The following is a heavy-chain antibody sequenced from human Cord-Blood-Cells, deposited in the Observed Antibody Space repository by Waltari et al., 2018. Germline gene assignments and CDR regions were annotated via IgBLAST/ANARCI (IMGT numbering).Heavy chain of an antibody. CDR1: GGSISSSSYY. CDR3: ARKATGVRFDY. D-gene: IGHD7-27*01. J-gene: IGHJ4*02. CDR2: IYYSGST. Sequence: QLQLQESGPGLVKPSETLSLTCTVSGGSISSSSYYWGWIRQPPGKGLEWIGGIYYSGSTYYNPALKSRVTMSVDTSKNQFSLKLSSVTAADTAVYYCARKATGVRFDYWGQGTLVTVSS. V-gene: IGHV4-39*01.